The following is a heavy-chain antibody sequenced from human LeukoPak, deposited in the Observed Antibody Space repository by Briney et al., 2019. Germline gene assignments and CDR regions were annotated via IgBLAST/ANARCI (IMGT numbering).Heavy chain of an antibody. CDR2: MNPNSGNT. V-gene: IGHV1-8*01. J-gene: IGHJ5*02. CDR1: GYTFTSYD. D-gene: IGHD3-10*01. Sequence: ASVKVSCKASGYTFTSYDINWVRQATGQGLEWMGWMNPNSGNTGYAQKFQGRVTMTRNTSISTAYMELSSLRSEDTAVYYCARDALLWFGEGKNWFDPWGQGTLVTVSS. CDR3: ARDALLWFGEGKNWFDP.